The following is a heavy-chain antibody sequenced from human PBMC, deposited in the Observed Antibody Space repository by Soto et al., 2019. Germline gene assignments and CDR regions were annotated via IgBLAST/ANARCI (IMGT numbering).Heavy chain of an antibody. CDR2: INHSGST. Sequence: SETLSLPCAVYGGSFSGYYWSWIRQPPGKGLEWIGEINHSGSTNYNPSLKSRVTISVDTSKNQFSLKLSSVTAVDTAVYYCARYGDEDVGYYFDYWGQGTLVTVSS. CDR1: GGSFSGYY. D-gene: IGHD4-17*01. J-gene: IGHJ4*02. V-gene: IGHV4-34*01. CDR3: ARYGDEDVGYYFDY.